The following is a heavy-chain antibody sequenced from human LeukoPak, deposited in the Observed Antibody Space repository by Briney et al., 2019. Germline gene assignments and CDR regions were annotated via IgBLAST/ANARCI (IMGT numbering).Heavy chain of an antibody. CDR2: IYYSGST. J-gene: IGHJ6*02. Sequence: PSQTLSLTCTVSGGSISSGDYYWSWIRQPPGKGLEWIGYIYYSGSTYYNPSLKSRVTISVDTSKNQFSLKLSSVTAADTAVYYCARDTGELYYGMDVWGQGTTVTASS. V-gene: IGHV4-30-4*01. D-gene: IGHD3-10*01. CDR1: GGSISSGDYY. CDR3: ARDTGELYYGMDV.